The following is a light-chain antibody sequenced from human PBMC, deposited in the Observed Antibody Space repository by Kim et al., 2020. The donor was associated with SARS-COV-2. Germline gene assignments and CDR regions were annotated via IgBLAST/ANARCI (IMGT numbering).Light chain of an antibody. CDR1: SSDVGGYNR. Sequence: QSALTQPPSVSGSPGQPVTISCTGTSSDVGGYNRVSWYRQSPGSAPKLVIYGVTSRPSGVPDRFSGSKSGNTASLTISGLQAEDEADYYCSSYTSSSTLVFGGGPQLTVL. V-gene: IGLV2-18*02. J-gene: IGLJ3*02. CDR2: GVT. CDR3: SSYTSSSTLV.